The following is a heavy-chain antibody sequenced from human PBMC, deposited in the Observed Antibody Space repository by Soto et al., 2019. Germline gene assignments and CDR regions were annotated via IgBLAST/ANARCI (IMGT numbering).Heavy chain of an antibody. CDR1: GFAVSSNY. CDR3: ARETPFWDYGDSAGFEIQH. V-gene: IGHV3-66*01. CDR2: IHRGGST. Sequence: EVQLVEAGGGLVQPGGSLRLSCAASGFAVSSNYMRWVRQAPGKGLEWVSVIHRGGSTYYADSVKGRFSISRDNSNNNRGYLQMNRLRAEDTAGHYCARETPFWDYGDSAGFEIQHWGQGPQVIVSS. J-gene: IGHJ1*01. D-gene: IGHD4-17*01.